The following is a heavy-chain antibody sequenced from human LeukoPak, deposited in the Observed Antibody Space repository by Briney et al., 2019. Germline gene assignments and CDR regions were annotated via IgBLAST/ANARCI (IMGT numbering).Heavy chain of an antibody. Sequence: EASVKVSRKPSGYTFTSYDINWVRQATGQGLEWMGWITPNSGNTGYAQQFQGRVLITRDTSISTAYMELSSLRSEDTAVYYCVRGTHCSSTSCLGGIDPWGQGTLVTVSS. CDR1: GYTFTSYD. J-gene: IGHJ5*02. CDR3: VRGTHCSSTSCLGGIDP. CDR2: ITPNSGNT. D-gene: IGHD2-2*01. V-gene: IGHV1-8*03.